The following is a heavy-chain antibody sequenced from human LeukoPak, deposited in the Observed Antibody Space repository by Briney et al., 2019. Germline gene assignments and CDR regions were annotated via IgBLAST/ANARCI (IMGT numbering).Heavy chain of an antibody. CDR2: ISSRSTYI. Sequence: GRSLRLSCAASGFTVSSNYMSWVREAPGKGLEWVSSISSRSTYIYYAGSVKGRFTIYRDNGKNSRYLQINRLRAEDTAVDYCAREPTAMILWGQGTLVTVSS. V-gene: IGHV3-21*01. CDR1: GFTVSSNY. CDR3: AREPTAMIL. J-gene: IGHJ4*02. D-gene: IGHD5-18*01.